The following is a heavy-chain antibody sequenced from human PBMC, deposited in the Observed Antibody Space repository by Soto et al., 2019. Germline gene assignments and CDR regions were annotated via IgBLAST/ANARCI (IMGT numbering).Heavy chain of an antibody. J-gene: IGHJ4*02. Sequence: SETLSLTCTFSVGSISSGGYYCSWIRQHPWKGLEWIGYIYYSGSTYYNPSLKSRVTISVDTSKNQFSLKLSSVTAADTAVYYCARVATDLKGNFDYWGQGTLVTVSS. CDR1: VGSISSGGYY. D-gene: IGHD3-10*01. CDR3: ARVATDLKGNFDY. V-gene: IGHV4-31*03. CDR2: IYYSGST.